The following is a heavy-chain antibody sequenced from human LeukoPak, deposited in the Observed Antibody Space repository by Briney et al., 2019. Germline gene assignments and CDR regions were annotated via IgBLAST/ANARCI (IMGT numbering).Heavy chain of an antibody. J-gene: IGHJ5*01. CDR1: TSR. Sequence: GASVKVSCKATSRISWVRQAPGQGLEWMGWFGTYGGDTYYAQKFQGRITVTTDTSTSTVYMELRNLRSDDTAVYYCARDLWNFYDDSGYNRDFDSWGQGTLVTVSS. D-gene: IGHD3-22*01. V-gene: IGHV1-18*01. CDR3: ARDLWNFYDDSGYNRDFDS. CDR2: FGTYGGDT.